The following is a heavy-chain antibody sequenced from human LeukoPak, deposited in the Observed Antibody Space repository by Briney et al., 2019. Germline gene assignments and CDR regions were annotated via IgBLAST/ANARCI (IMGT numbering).Heavy chain of an antibody. CDR2: IYPGDSDT. CDR3: ARLRYSSGWYPFDY. J-gene: IGHJ4*02. V-gene: IGHV5-51*01. D-gene: IGHD6-19*01. CDR1: GYTFTSYW. Sequence: GESLKISCKGSGYTFTSYWIGWVRQMPGKGLEWMGIIYPGDSDTGYSPSFQGQVTISADKSISTAYLQWSSPKASDTAMYYCARLRYSSGWYPFDYWGQGTLVTVSS.